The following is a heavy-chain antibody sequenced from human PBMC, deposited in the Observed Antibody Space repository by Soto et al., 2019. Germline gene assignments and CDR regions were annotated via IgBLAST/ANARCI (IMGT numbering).Heavy chain of an antibody. J-gene: IGHJ6*02. Sequence: GEALKISCKGSGYSFTSYWIGWVRQMPGKGLEWMGIIYPGDSDTRYSPSFQGQVTISADKSISTAYLQWSSLKASDTAMYYCARLSSGSPLGYYGMDVWGQGTTVTVSS. CDR1: GYSFTSYW. CDR2: IYPGDSDT. D-gene: IGHD6-19*01. CDR3: ARLSSGSPLGYYGMDV. V-gene: IGHV5-51*01.